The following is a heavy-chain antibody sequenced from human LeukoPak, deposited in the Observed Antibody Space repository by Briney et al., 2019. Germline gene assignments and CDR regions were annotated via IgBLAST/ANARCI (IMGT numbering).Heavy chain of an antibody. V-gene: IGHV3-13*01. D-gene: IGHD4-17*01. CDR3: ARGSPDDYGDYDAFDI. CDR2: IGTAGDT. CDR1: GFPFSSYD. J-gene: IGHJ3*02. Sequence: GGSLRLSCAASGFPFSSYDMHWVRQATGKGLEWVSAIGTAGDTYYPGSVKGRFTISRENPKNSLYLQMNSLRAGDTAVYYCARGSPDDYGDYDAFDIWGQETMVTVSS.